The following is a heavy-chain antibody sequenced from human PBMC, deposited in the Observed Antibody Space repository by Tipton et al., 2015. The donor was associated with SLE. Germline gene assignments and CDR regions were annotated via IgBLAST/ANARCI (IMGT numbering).Heavy chain of an antibody. V-gene: IGHV4-59*12. J-gene: IGHJ4*02. CDR1: GGSISSYY. CDR3: ARDSDSSGYYYYFDY. D-gene: IGHD3-22*01. CDR2: IYYSGST. Sequence: TLSLTCTVSGGSISSYYWSWIRQPPGKGLEWIGYIYYSGSTNYNPSLKSRVTISVDKSKNQFSLKLSSVTAADTAVYYCARDSDSSGYYYYFDYWGQGTLVTVSS.